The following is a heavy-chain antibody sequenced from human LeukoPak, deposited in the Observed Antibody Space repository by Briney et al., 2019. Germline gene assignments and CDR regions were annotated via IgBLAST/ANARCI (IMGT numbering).Heavy chain of an antibody. J-gene: IGHJ3*02. CDR2: IYSGGST. CDR3: AKGRGYSYGTDAFDI. Sequence: GGSLRLSCAASGFTVSSNYMSWVRQAPGKGLEWVSVIYSGGSTYYADSVKGRFTISRDNSKNTLYLQTNSLRAEDTAVYYCAKGRGYSYGTDAFDIWGQGTMVTVSS. D-gene: IGHD5-18*01. V-gene: IGHV3-53*01. CDR1: GFTVSSNY.